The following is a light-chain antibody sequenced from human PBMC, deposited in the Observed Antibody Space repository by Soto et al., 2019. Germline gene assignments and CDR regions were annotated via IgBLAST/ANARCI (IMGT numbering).Light chain of an antibody. Sequence: DIQMPQSPSSLSVSVGDRVTITCRASQGIGRSLGWFQQKPGKAPKSLLYAAYTLQVGVPSRFIIRGSGTDCPLTSSSLQPEDLAAYYCQQYSTYPRRFDQGTPVEIK. J-gene: IGKJ1*01. V-gene: IGKV1-16*01. CDR3: QQYSTYPRR. CDR2: AAY. CDR1: QGIGRS.